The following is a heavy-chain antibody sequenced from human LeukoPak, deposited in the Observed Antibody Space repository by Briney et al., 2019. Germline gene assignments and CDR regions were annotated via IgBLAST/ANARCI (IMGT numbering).Heavy chain of an antibody. D-gene: IGHD3-16*01. J-gene: IGHJ4*02. CDR2: IIPIFGTA. CDR3: ARVGGGPTGFDY. V-gene: IGHV1-69*13. Sequence: SVKVSCKASGGTFSSYAISWVRQAPGQGLEWMGGIIPIFGTANYAQKFQGRVTITADESTSTAYMELSSLRSDDTAVYYCARVGGGPTGFDYWGQGTLVTVSS. CDR1: GGTFSSYA.